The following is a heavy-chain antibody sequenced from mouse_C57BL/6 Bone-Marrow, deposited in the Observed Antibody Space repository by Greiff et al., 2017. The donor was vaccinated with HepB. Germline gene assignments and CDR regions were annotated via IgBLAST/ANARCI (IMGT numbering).Heavy chain of an antibody. D-gene: IGHD4-1*01. CDR1: GYTFTSYW. J-gene: IGHJ4*01. CDR2: INPSNGGT. V-gene: IGHV1-53*01. CDR3: TGDPLGSLMDY. Sequence: QVQLKQSGTELVKPGASVKLSCKASGYTFTSYWMHWVKQRPGQGLGWIGKINPSNGGTNYNEKFKSKATLTVDKSSSTAYMQLSSLTSEDSAVYCCTGDPLGSLMDYWGQGTSVTVSS.